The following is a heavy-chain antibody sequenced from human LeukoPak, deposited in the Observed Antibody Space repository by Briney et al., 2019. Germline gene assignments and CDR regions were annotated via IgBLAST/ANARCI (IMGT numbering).Heavy chain of an antibody. CDR3: ARTPYDFWSASYSYYFDY. D-gene: IGHD3-3*01. CDR2: ISSSTTTI. J-gene: IGHJ4*02. V-gene: IGHV3-48*01. Sequence: PGGSLRLSCAASGLSFSSYSMNWVRQAPGKGLEWVSYISSSTTTIYYADSVKGRFTISRDNAKNSLYLQMNSLRAEDTAVFYCARTPYDFWSASYSYYFDYWGQGTLVTVSS. CDR1: GLSFSSYS.